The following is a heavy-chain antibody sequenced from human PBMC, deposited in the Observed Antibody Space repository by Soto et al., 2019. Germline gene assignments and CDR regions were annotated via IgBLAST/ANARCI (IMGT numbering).Heavy chain of an antibody. V-gene: IGHV3-30*18. D-gene: IGHD2-2*01. CDR2: ISNDVRNI. Sequence: GGSLRLSCAASGLTFSTYGFHWVRQAPGKGLEWVAVISNDVRNIHYAESVKGRFTISRDNSKNTLYLQMNSLRPNDTAVNYCVKDTLGGMTPVFMPGPDWGQGTLVTVSS. CDR3: VKDTLGGMTPVFMPGPD. J-gene: IGHJ4*02. CDR1: GLTFSTYG.